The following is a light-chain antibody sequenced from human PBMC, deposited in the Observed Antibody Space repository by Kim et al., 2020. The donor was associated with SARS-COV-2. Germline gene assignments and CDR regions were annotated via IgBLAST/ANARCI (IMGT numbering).Light chain of an antibody. CDR3: QAWDANTGV. J-gene: IGLJ3*02. CDR2: QDG. V-gene: IGLV3-1*01. CDR1: RVEDKF. Sequence: VAPGQKASIAVSGHRVEDKFVSWYQQKPGQAPVLVIYQDGKRPSGIPERFYGSNSGRTATLTISGTQAMDEADYYCQAWDANTGVFGGGTQLTVL.